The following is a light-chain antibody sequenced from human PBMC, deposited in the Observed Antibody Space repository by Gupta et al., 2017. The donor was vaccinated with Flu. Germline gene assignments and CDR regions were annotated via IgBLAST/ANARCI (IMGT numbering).Light chain of an antibody. J-gene: IGLJ2*01. CDR2: DVT. Sequence: QSALTLPHSVSGSPGHSVTVSCTGTNSDIGAYNYVSWYQQHPGKAPKLLIYDVTERPSGGPGLFAGSKSGNTASLTISGLQAEDDAYYHCCSFAGSYTLVFGGGTKLTVL. CDR3: CSFAGSYTLV. CDR1: NSDIGAYNY. V-gene: IGLV2-11*01.